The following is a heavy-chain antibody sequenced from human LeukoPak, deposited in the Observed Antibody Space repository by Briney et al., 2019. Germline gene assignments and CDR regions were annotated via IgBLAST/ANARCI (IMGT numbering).Heavy chain of an antibody. CDR2: IDWDDDK. D-gene: IGHD6-19*01. Sequence: SGPTLVNPIQTLTLTCTFSGFSLSTSGMRVSWIRQPPGKALEWLARIDWDDDKFYSTSLKTRLTISKDTSKNQVVLTMTNMDPVDTATYYCARARGYSSGFDCWGQGTLVTVSS. CDR3: ARARGYSSGFDC. V-gene: IGHV2-70*04. J-gene: IGHJ4*02. CDR1: GFSLSTSGMR.